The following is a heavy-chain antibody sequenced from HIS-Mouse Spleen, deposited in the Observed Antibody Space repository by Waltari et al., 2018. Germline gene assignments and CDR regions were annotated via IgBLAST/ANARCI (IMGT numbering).Heavy chain of an antibody. CDR3: ARVKT. CDR1: GYSISSGYY. V-gene: IGHV4-38-2*02. CDR2: SDHSGST. Sequence: QVQLQESGPGLVKPSETLSLTCTVSGYSISSGYYWGWIRQPPGKGLEWIGSSDHSGSTYYNPSLKSRVTISVDTSKNQFSLKLSSVTAADTAVYYCARVKTWGQGTLVTVSS. J-gene: IGHJ5*02.